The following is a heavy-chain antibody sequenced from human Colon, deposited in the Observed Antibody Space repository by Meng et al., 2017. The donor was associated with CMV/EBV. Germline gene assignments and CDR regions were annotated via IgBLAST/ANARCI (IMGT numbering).Heavy chain of an antibody. CDR1: GATSSTYG. CDR3: ARAPGIAAAGTRLDT. D-gene: IGHD6-13*01. CDR2: IIPSLGIP. Sequence: SVKVSCKASGATSSTYGISWVRQAPGQGLEWMGGIIPSLGIPRYAQNFQGRVTITADTSTSTAYMDLSSLRSEDTAVYFCARAPGIAAAGTRLDTWGQGTLVTVSS. V-gene: IGHV1-69*10. J-gene: IGHJ5*02.